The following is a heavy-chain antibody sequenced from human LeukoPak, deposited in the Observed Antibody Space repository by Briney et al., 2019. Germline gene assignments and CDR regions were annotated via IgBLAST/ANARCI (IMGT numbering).Heavy chain of an antibody. V-gene: IGHV4-4*07. J-gene: IGHJ4*02. CDR2: IYTSGST. Sequence: SETLSLTCTVSGGSISSYYWSWIRQPAGKGLEWIGRIYTSGSTNYNPSLKSRVTMSVDTSKKQFSLKLSSVTAADTAVYYCARTPIYYYDNSGYYNWGQGTLVTVSS. CDR1: GGSISSYY. D-gene: IGHD3-22*01. CDR3: ARTPIYYYDNSGYYN.